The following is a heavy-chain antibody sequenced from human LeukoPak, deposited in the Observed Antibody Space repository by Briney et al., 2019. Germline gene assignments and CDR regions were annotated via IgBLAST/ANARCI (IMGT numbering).Heavy chain of an antibody. Sequence: GGSLRLSCAASGFTFSAHSMNWVRQAPGKGLEWVASISSRSSYIYYGGSVKGRFTVSRDNARNSVYLQMSSLRVEDTAVYYCVRRAVSGEEALDFDYWGQGTLVTVSS. J-gene: IGHJ4*02. CDR3: VRRAVSGEEALDFDY. CDR2: ISSRSSYI. V-gene: IGHV3-21*01. CDR1: GFTFSAHS. D-gene: IGHD6-19*01.